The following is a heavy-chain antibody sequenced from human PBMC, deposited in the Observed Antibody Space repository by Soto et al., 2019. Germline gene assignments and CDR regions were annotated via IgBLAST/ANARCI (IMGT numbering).Heavy chain of an antibody. D-gene: IGHD3-22*01. CDR3: AKGGLNYYDSSGYYYDPDQYFQH. V-gene: IGHV3-23*01. CDR2: ISGSGGST. Sequence: PGGSLRLSCAASGFTFSSYAMSWVRQAPGKGLEWVSAISGSGGSTYYADSVKGRFTISRDNSKNTLYLQMNSLRAEDTAVYYCAKGGLNYYDSSGYYYDPDQYFQHWGQGTLVTVSS. CDR1: GFTFSSYA. J-gene: IGHJ1*01.